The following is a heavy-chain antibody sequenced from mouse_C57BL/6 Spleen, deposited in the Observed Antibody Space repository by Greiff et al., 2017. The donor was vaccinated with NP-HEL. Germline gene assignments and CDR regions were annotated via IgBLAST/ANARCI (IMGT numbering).Heavy chain of an antibody. V-gene: IGHV1-55*01. CDR3: ARSPYGSNYATDY. CDR2: IYPGSGST. D-gene: IGHD1-1*01. Sequence: VQLQQPGAELVKPGASVKMSCKASGYTFTSYWITWVKQRPGQGLEWIGDIYPGSGSTNYNEKFKSKATLTVDTSSSTAYMQLSSLTSEDSAVYYCARSPYGSNYATDYWGQGTSVTVSS. CDR1: GYTFTSYW. J-gene: IGHJ4*01.